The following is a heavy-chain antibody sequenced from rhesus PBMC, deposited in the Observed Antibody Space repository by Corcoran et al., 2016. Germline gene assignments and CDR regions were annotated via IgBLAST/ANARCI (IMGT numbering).Heavy chain of an antibody. CDR3: ARDTVSTAFDD. J-gene: IGHJ4*01. CDR1: GGSISSSYYY. D-gene: IGHD4-23*01. V-gene: IGHV4-122*02. CDR2: ISYSGST. Sequence: QVQLQESGPGLVKPSETLSLTCAVSGGSISSSYYYWPWILQAPGKGLEWIGYISYSGSTTYNPSLKSRVTISRDTSKNQFSLKLSSVTAADTAVYFCARDTVSTAFDDWGQGVLVTVSS.